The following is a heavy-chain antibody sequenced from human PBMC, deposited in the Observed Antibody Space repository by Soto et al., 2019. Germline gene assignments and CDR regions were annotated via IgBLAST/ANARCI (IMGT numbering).Heavy chain of an antibody. V-gene: IGHV2-5*01. CDR2: IYWNDEQ. CDR3: APRLPGPSGYDV. Sequence: QITLKESGPTLVKPTQPLTLTCTFSGFSLTSGVVGVGWIRQPPGEALEWLALIYWNDEQDDNPSLRNRLTITRDTSKNQVVLTMTNMDPVAPATYYCAPRLPGPSGYDVWGQGTTVTVSS. J-gene: IGHJ6*02. D-gene: IGHD6-13*01. CDR1: GFSLTSGVVG.